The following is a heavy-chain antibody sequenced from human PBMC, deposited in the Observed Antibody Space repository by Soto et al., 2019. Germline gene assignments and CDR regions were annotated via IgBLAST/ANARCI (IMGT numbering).Heavy chain of an antibody. CDR3: ARAPDYGDYTDAFDI. CDR1: GVSISSYY. V-gene: IGHV4-59*01. CDR2: IYYSGST. D-gene: IGHD4-17*01. Sequence: SETLSLTCTVSGVSISSYYWSWIRQPPGKGLEWIGYIYYSGSTNYNPSLKSRVTISVDTSKNQFSLKLSSVTAADTAVYYCARAPDYGDYTDAFDIWGQGTMVTVSS. J-gene: IGHJ3*02.